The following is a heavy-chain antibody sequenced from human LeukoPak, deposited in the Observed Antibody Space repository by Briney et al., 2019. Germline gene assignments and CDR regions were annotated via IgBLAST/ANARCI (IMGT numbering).Heavy chain of an antibody. CDR1: GFTFSGYS. J-gene: IGHJ4*02. CDR2: ISGSGSIT. CDR3: ARGRGGDYVPSRFDY. Sequence: GGSLRLSCSASGFTFSGYSMGWVRQAPGKGLQWVSSISGSGSITYYTDSVEGRFTISRDNSKNTMYLQMNSLRAEATAVYYCARGRGGDYVPSRFDYWGQGTLVTVSS. V-gene: IGHV3-23*01. D-gene: IGHD4-17*01.